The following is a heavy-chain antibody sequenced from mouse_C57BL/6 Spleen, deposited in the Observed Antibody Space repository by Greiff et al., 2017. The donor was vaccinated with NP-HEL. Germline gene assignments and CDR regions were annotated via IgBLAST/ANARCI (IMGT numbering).Heavy chain of an antibody. CDR3: ARWGNIYGNFFYAMDY. J-gene: IGHJ4*01. CDR1: GYTFTDYY. V-gene: IGHV1-76*01. Sequence: VQLQQSGAELVRPGASVKLSCKASGYTFTDYYINWVKQRPGQGLEWIARIYPGSGNTYYNEKFKGKATLTAEKSSSTAYMQLSSLTSEDSAVYFCARWGNIYGNFFYAMDYWGQGTSVTVSS. CDR2: IYPGSGNT. D-gene: IGHD2-1*01.